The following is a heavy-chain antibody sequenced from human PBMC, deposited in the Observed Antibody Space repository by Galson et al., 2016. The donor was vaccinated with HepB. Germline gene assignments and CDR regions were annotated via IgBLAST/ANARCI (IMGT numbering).Heavy chain of an antibody. CDR1: GNTFSSYY. V-gene: IGHV1-46*01. D-gene: IGHD2-21*02. Sequence: SVKVSCRAPGNTFSSYYIHWVRQAPGQGLEWMGIINPSGGSSTYAQKFQGRVTMTRDPSTSAVYMELGSLRSDDTAVYYCARDTAMYFFDSWGQGTLLTVSS. CDR3: ARDTAMYFFDS. J-gene: IGHJ4*02. CDR2: INPSGGSS.